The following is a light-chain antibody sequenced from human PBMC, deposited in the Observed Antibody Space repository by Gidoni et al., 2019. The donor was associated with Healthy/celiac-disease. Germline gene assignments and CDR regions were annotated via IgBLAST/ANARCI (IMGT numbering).Light chain of an antibody. CDR1: SSDVGGYNY. J-gene: IGLJ1*01. Sequence: QSALTLPASVSGSPGQSITISCTGTSSDVGGYNYVSWYQQPPGKAPKLMIYEVSNRPSGVSNRFSGSKSGNTASLTISGLQAEDEADYYCSSYTSSSTLYVFGTGTKVTVL. CDR3: SSYTSSSTLYV. CDR2: EVS. V-gene: IGLV2-14*01.